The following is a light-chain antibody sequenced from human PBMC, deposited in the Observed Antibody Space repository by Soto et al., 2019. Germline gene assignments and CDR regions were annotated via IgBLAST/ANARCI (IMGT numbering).Light chain of an antibody. CDR2: AAS. CDR3: QTYNTARPT. Sequence: DIQMTQSPSSVSASVGDRVIITCRASQDITSWLAWYQQKPGKAPKLLISAASSLLTGVPSRFSGSGSWTDFALTISSLQPEDVAIYYCQTYNTARPTFGQGTRLGIK. CDR1: QDITSW. V-gene: IGKV1-12*01. J-gene: IGKJ5*01.